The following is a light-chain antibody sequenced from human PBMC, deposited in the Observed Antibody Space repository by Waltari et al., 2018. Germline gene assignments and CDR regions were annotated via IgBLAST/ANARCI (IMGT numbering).Light chain of an antibody. Sequence: DIVLTRSPDFQSVTPKEKVTINCRTSQSIGSNLHWYQQKPDQSPRLLIRYASQSFSGVPSRFSGSGSGTDFTLTINSLEAEDAATYYCHQSSSSPYTFGQGTKLETK. CDR3: HQSSSSPYT. J-gene: IGKJ2*01. CDR1: QSIGSN. CDR2: YAS. V-gene: IGKV6-21*01.